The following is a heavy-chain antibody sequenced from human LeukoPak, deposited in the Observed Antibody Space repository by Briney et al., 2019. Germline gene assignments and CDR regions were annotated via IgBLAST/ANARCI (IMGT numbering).Heavy chain of an antibody. V-gene: IGHV1-3*01. CDR1: GYTFTSYA. CDR2: INAGNGNT. CDR3: ARQGGSYYGYFDY. J-gene: IGHJ4*02. D-gene: IGHD1-26*01. Sequence: ASVKVSCKASGYTFTSYAMHWVRQAPGQRLEWMGWINAGNGNTKYSQKFQGRVTITRDTSASTAYMELSSLRSEDTAVYYCARQGGSYYGYFDYWGQGTLVTVSS.